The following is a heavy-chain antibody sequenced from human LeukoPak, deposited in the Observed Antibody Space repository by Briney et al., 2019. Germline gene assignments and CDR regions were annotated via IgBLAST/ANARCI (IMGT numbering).Heavy chain of an antibody. CDR3: ARFGCSSTSCYHYYYVDV. Sequence: SETLSLTCTVSGGSISSDYWSWIRQSPGKGLEWIGYIYTSGSTNYNPSLKSRVTISVDTSKNQFSLKLSSVTAADTAVYYCARFGCSSTSCYHYYYVDVWGKGTTVTVSS. D-gene: IGHD2-2*01. J-gene: IGHJ6*03. V-gene: IGHV4-4*09. CDR1: GGSISSDY. CDR2: IYTSGST.